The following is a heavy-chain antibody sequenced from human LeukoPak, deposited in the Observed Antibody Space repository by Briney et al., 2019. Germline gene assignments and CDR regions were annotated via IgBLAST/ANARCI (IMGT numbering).Heavy chain of an antibody. D-gene: IGHD3-9*01. CDR1: GFTFSSYS. CDR2: ISSSSSYI. CDR3: ARTYYDILTGYQTDFDY. V-gene: IGHV3-21*01. Sequence: GGSLRLSCAASGFTFSSYSMNWVRQAPGKGLEWVSSISSSSSYIYYADSVKGRFTISRDSAKNSLYLQMNSLRAEDTAVYYCARTYYDILTGYQTDFDYWGRGTLVTVSS. J-gene: IGHJ4*02.